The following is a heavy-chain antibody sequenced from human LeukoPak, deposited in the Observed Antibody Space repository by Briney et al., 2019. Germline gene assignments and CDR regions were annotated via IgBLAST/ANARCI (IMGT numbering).Heavy chain of an antibody. CDR1: GFTFSSYW. J-gene: IGHJ5*02. V-gene: IGHV3-74*01. Sequence: GGSLRLSCAASGFTFSSYWMHWVRQAPGKGLVWVSRINSDGSSTSYADSVKGRFTISRDNAKNSLYLQMNSLRAEDTALYYCARDDYYGSGSYYNWFDPWGQGTLVTVSS. CDR2: INSDGSST. CDR3: ARDDYYGSGSYYNWFDP. D-gene: IGHD3-10*01.